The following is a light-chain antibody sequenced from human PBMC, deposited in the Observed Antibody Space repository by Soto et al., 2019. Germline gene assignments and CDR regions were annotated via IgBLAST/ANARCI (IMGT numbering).Light chain of an antibody. V-gene: IGKV3-11*01. CDR2: DAS. Sequence: EIVLTQSPAPLSVSPCERVTLSCRASQSVRSNLAWYQQKPGQAPRLLIYDASNRATGIPARFSGSGSGTDFTLTISSLEPEDFAVYYCQQRSNGPPITFGQGTRLEIK. CDR1: QSVRSN. J-gene: IGKJ5*01. CDR3: QQRSNGPPIT.